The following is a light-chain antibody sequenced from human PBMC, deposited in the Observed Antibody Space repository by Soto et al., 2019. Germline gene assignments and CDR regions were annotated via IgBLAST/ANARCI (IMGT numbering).Light chain of an antibody. CDR1: SGSIVSNY. CDR3: QSYGSRSV. J-gene: IGLJ3*02. Sequence: NFILTQPHSVAGSPGKTVTISCTRSSGSIVSNYVHWYQQRPGSAPTPVIYDDRQRPSGVPDRFSGYIDTSSNSASLTISGLKTEDEADYFCQSYGSRSVFGGGTKLTVL. V-gene: IGLV6-57*03. CDR2: DDR.